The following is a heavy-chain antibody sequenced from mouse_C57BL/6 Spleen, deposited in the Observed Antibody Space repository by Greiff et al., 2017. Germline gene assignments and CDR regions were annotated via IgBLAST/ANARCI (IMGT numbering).Heavy chain of an antibody. Sequence: VKVVESGAELVRPGASVTLSCKASGYTFTDYEMHWVKQTPVHGLEWIGAIDPETGGTAYNQKFKGKAILTADKSSSTAYMELRSLTSEDSAVYYCTREDDGYYFFDYWGQGTTLTVSS. D-gene: IGHD2-3*01. CDR3: TREDDGYYFFDY. J-gene: IGHJ2*01. CDR1: GYTFTDYE. V-gene: IGHV1-15*01. CDR2: IDPETGGT.